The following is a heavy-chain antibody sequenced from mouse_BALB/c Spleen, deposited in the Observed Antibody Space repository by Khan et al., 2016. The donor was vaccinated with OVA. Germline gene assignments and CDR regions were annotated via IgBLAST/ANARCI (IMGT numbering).Heavy chain of an antibody. V-gene: IGHV1-5*01. Sequence: VQLQQSGTILARPGASVRMSCKTSGYSFTDYWLHWVKQRPGQGLEWIGGIYPGNSDTNYNQNFKGKAKLTAVTSAITASLHLSSLTNEDSAVYYCTRAGYWAFACWGQGTLVTVSA. CDR2: IYPGNSDT. CDR1: GYSFTDYW. CDR3: TRAGYWAFAC. D-gene: IGHD4-1*01. J-gene: IGHJ3*01.